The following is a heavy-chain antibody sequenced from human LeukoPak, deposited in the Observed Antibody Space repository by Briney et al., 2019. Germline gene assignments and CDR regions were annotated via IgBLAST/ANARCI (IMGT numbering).Heavy chain of an antibody. D-gene: IGHD4-11*01. CDR2: IYPGDSDT. Sequence: GESLKISCKGSGYSFTSYWIGWVRQTPGKGLEWMGIIYPGDSDTRYSPSFQGQVTISADKSISTAYLQWSSLKASDTAMYYCARGTYSRTKYFDYWGQGTLVTVSS. V-gene: IGHV5-51*01. CDR3: ARGTYSRTKYFDY. CDR1: GYSFTSYW. J-gene: IGHJ4*02.